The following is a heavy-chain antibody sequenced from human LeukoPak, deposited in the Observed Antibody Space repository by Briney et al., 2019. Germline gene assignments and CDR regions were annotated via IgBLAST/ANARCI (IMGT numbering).Heavy chain of an antibody. CDR1: GGSFSGYY. V-gene: IGHV4-34*01. J-gene: IGHJ3*02. D-gene: IGHD3-9*01. CDR2: INHSGST. Sequence: PSETLSLTCAVYGGSFSGYYWSWIRQPPGKGLEWIGEINHSGSTNYNPSLKGRVTISVDTSKNQFSLKLSSVTAADTAVYYCARGIQLRYFDWLSVVSAGSDAFDIWGQGTMVTVSS. CDR3: ARGIQLRYFDWLSVVSAGSDAFDI.